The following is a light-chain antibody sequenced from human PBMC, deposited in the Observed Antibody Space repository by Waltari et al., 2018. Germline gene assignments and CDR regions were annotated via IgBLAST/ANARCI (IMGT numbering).Light chain of an antibody. CDR2: EVN. Sequence: QSALTQPASVSGSPGQSITISCTGTSSDVGSYNLVSWYQQHPGKAPKFLIYEVNKRPSGVSNLFSGSKSGNTASLTISGLQAEDEADYYCCSYAGSTTLVVFGGGTKLTVL. CDR3: CSYAGSTTLVV. CDR1: SSDVGSYNL. V-gene: IGLV2-23*02. J-gene: IGLJ2*01.